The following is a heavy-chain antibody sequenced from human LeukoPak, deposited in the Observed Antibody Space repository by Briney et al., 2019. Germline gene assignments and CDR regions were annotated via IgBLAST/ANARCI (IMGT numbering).Heavy chain of an antibody. Sequence: GGSLRLSCAASGFTVSSNYMSWVRQAPGKGLEWVSTISGSSVTTYYADSVKGRFTISRDNSKNTLYLQMNSLRAEDTAVYYCAKDRSSGYSYGYGEEYWGQGTLVTVSS. J-gene: IGHJ4*02. CDR1: GFTVSSNY. D-gene: IGHD5-18*01. V-gene: IGHV3-23*01. CDR2: ISGSSVTT. CDR3: AKDRSSGYSYGYGEEY.